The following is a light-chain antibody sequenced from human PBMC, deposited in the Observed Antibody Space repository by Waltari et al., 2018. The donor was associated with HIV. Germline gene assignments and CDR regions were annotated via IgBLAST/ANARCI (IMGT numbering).Light chain of an antibody. V-gene: IGKV1-12*01. Sequence: DLQMAQSPSNVSAFVGGTVTITCRASQDISTSLAWYQFKLGRAPKLLIYSAFRLETGVASRFGGSGSGTEFTLTITSLQPEDFATYYCQQADSFPHTCGGGTRVAMK. CDR1: QDISTS. J-gene: IGKJ4*01. CDR2: SAF. CDR3: QQADSFPHT.